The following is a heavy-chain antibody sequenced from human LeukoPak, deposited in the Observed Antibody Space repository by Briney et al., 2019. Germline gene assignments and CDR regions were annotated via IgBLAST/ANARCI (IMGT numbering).Heavy chain of an antibody. J-gene: IGHJ3*02. CDR2: FDPEDGET. D-gene: IGHD6-6*01. Sequence: GASVKVSCKASGYTFTSYQMHWVRQAPGKGLEWMGGFDPEDGETIYAQKFQGRVTMTEDTSTDTAYMELSSLRSEDTAVYYCATELPLPGSRLDAFDIWGQGTMVTVSS. CDR1: GYTFTSYQ. V-gene: IGHV1-24*01. CDR3: ATELPLPGSRLDAFDI.